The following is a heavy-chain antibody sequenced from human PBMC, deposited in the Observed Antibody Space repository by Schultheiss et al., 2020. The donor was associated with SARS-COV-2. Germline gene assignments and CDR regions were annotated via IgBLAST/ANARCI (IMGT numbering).Heavy chain of an antibody. J-gene: IGHJ4*02. CDR2: ISGSGGST. D-gene: IGHD5-24*01. V-gene: IGHV3-23*01. CDR3: ARALRDGYGTND. CDR1: GFTFSSYA. Sequence: GESLKISCAASGFTFSSYAMSWVRQAPGKGLEWVSAISGSGGSTGYADSVKGRFTISRDNSKNTLYLQMNSLRAEDTAVYYCARALRDGYGTNDWGQGTLVTVSS.